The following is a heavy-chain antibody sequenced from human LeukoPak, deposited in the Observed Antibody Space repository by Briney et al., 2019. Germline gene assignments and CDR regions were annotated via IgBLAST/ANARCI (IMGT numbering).Heavy chain of an antibody. CDR2: INHSGST. CDR3: ARGIAVAGTVWYFDY. CDR1: GGSFSGYY. V-gene: IGHV4-34*01. J-gene: IGHJ4*02. Sequence: SETLSLTCAVYGGSFSGYYWSWIRQPPGKGLEWIGEINHSGSTNYNPSLKSRVTISVDTSKNQFSLKLSSVTAADTAVYYCARGIAVAGTVWYFDYWGQGTLVIVSS. D-gene: IGHD6-19*01.